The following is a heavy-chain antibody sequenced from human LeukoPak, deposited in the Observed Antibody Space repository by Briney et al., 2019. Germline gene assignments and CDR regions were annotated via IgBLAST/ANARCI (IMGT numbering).Heavy chain of an antibody. D-gene: IGHD2-21*01. V-gene: IGHV4-59*01. J-gene: IGHJ4*02. Sequence: SETLSLTCTVSGDSISTFFWSWIRQPPGRGLEWIGHIFGSGHTDYNPSLKSRLTISVDTSKNDFSLQLTSVTAADTAVYYCGGGPGGPLDWWGQGILVTVSS. CDR2: IFGSGHT. CDR3: GGGPGGPLDW. CDR1: GDSISTFF.